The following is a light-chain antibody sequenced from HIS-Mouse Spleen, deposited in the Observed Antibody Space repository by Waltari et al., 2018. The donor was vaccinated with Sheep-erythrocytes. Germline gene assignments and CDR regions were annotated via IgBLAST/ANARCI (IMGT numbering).Light chain of an antibody. CDR1: SSDVGCYTI. Sequence: QSALTQPASVSGSPGQSITISCTGTSSDVGCYTIVSWYQQHPGKAPKLMIYEGSKRPSGVSNRFSGSKSGNTASLTISGLQAEDEADYYCCSYAGSSTPWVFGGGTKLTVL. V-gene: IGLV2-23*01. CDR3: CSYAGSSTPWV. J-gene: IGLJ3*02. CDR2: EGS.